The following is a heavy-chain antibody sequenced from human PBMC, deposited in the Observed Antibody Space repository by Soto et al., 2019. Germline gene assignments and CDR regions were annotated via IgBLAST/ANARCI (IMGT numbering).Heavy chain of an antibody. V-gene: IGHV1-8*01. J-gene: IGHJ5*02. Sequence: ASVKVSCKASGYTFTSYDINWVRQATGQGLEWMGWMNPNSGNTGYAQKFQGRVTMTRSTSISTAYMELSSLRSEDTAVYYCARGTYYYDSSGNNWFDPWGQGTLVTVSS. CDR2: MNPNSGNT. D-gene: IGHD3-22*01. CDR3: ARGTYYYDSSGNNWFDP. CDR1: GYTFTSYD.